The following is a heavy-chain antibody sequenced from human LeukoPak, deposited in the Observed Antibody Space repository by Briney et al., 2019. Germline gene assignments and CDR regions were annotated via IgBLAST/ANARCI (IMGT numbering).Heavy chain of an antibody. CDR3: ARVDTVRGVTLDY. V-gene: IGHV1-18*01. J-gene: IGHJ4*02. D-gene: IGHD3-10*01. CDR2: ISVYKGDT. Sequence: GASVKVSCKASGYTFTNFGISWVRQAPGQGLEWMGWISVYKGDTNYAQILQGRVTMTTDTSTSTAYMELRSLTSDDTAVYYCARVDTVRGVTLDYWGQGTLVTVSS. CDR1: GYTFTNFG.